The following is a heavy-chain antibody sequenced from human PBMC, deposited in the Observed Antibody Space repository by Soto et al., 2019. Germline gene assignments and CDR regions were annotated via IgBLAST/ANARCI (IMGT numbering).Heavy chain of an antibody. D-gene: IGHD6-19*01. CDR1: GFTVSRDY. V-gene: IGHV3-74*01. CDR2: TNSDGSDT. CDR3: ARDRGWSLFDY. J-gene: IGHJ4*02. Sequence: PGGSLRLSCAASGFTVSRDYMNWVRQAPGKGLEWVSRTNSDGSDTSYADSVKGRFTISRDNAKNTLYLQMNSLRAEDTAVYYCARDRGWSLFDYWGQGTLVTVSS.